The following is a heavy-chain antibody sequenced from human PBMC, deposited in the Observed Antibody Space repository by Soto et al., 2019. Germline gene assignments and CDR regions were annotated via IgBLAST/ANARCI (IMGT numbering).Heavy chain of an antibody. CDR3: AKSKSYDSSGYYYNHYFDY. J-gene: IGHJ4*02. V-gene: IGHV3-23*01. Sequence: SLRLSCAASGFTFSSYAMSWVRQAPGKGLEWVSAISGSGGSTYYADSVKGRFTISRDNSKNTLYLQMNSLRAEDTAVYYCAKSKSYDSSGYYYNHYFDYWGQGXLVTVSS. CDR1: GFTFSSYA. CDR2: ISGSGGST. D-gene: IGHD3-22*01.